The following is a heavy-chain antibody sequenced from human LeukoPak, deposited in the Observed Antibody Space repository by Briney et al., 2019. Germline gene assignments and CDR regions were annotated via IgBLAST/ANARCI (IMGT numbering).Heavy chain of an antibody. CDR3: ARGPDIAATGHLFDY. Sequence: GGSLRLSCAASGLTFSSYAMHWVRQAPGKGLEWVAVISYDGSHKYYAESVKGRFTISRDDSKNTLYLQMNSLRADDTAVYYCARGPDIAATGHLFDYWGQGTLVTVSS. J-gene: IGHJ4*02. CDR1: GLTFSSYA. D-gene: IGHD6-25*01. V-gene: IGHV3-30*04. CDR2: ISYDGSHK.